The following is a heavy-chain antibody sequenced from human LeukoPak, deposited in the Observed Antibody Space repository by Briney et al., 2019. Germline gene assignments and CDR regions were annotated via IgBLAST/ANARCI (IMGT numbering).Heavy chain of an antibody. D-gene: IGHD4-17*01. CDR2: INPTSGGT. CDR1: GYTFIDYY. J-gene: IGHJ4*02. CDR3: AREHYAAFDY. V-gene: IGHV1-2*02. Sequence: ASVKVSCRASGYTFIDYYVHWVRRAPGQGLEWMGWINPTSGGTKYAQNFQGRVTMTRDTSISTAHMELSSPRSDDTAVYYCAREHYAAFDYWGQGALVTVSS.